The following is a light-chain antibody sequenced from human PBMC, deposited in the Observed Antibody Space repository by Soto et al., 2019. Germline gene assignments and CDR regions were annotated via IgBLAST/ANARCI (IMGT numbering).Light chain of an antibody. Sequence: QAVLTQPPSASGTPGQRVTISCSGSSSNVGRNSVNWYQQLPGTAPKLLIYSHNQRPSGVPDRFSGSKSGTSASLAISGLQSEDEADYYCAAWDDSLNGFYVFGTGTKVTVL. J-gene: IGLJ1*01. CDR3: AAWDDSLNGFYV. CDR2: SHN. V-gene: IGLV1-44*01. CDR1: SSNVGRNS.